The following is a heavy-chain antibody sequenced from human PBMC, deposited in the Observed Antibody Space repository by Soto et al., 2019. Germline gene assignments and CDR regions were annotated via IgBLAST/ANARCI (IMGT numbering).Heavy chain of an antibody. CDR2: ISGSDGKT. V-gene: IGHV3-23*01. D-gene: IGHD2-15*01. J-gene: IGHJ4*02. Sequence: PGASLKLSCVASGFRFGSYALTWVRQAPGKGLEWVSTISGSDGKTFYADAVKGRFSISRDISQSTLYLQMNSLRADDTAIYYCARWSYLDYWGQGTRVTVSS. CDR1: GFRFGSYA. CDR3: ARWSYLDY.